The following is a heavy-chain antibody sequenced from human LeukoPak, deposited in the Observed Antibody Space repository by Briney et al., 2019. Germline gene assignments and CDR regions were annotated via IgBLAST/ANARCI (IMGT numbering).Heavy chain of an antibody. D-gene: IGHD2-15*01. J-gene: IGHJ5*01. V-gene: IGHV3-23*01. CDR3: VVVVVPAAVWQFDF. CDR2: ISGSGGST. Sequence: GGSLRLSCAASGFTFSSYAMSWVRQAPGKGLEWVSAISGSGGSTYYADSVKGRFTISRDNSKNTLYLQMNSLRVEDTAVYHCVVVVVPAAVWQFDFWGQGTPVTVSS. CDR1: GFTFSSYA.